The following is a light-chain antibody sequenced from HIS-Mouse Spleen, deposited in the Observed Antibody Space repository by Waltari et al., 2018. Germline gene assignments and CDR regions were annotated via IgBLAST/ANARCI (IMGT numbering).Light chain of an antibody. CDR2: EGS. CDR1: SSAVGGYNL. V-gene: IGLV2-23*01. Sequence: QSALTQHASVSGSPGQSLTISCTGTSSAVGGYNLVSCDQQHPGKAPKLMIYEGSKRPSGVSNRFSGSKSGNTASLTISGLQAEDEADYYCCSYAGSSTWVFGGGTKLTVL. J-gene: IGLJ3*02. CDR3: CSYAGSSTWV.